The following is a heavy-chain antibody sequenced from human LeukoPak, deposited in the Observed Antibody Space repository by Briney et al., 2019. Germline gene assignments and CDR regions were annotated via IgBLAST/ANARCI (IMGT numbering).Heavy chain of an antibody. J-gene: IGHJ4*02. CDR1: GFTVGNHA. CDR3: ARGRPTGASRVFIVK. V-gene: IGHV3-21*06. Sequence: PGGSLRLSCAASGFTVGNHAITSVRQAPGKGLEWVSSMSSGGTYIYYAESVRGRFTISRDNAKSSLYLLMNNPRVDDTAVYYCARGRPTGASRVFIVKWRERAQVTVSS. CDR2: MSSGGTYI. D-gene: IGHD2-21*01.